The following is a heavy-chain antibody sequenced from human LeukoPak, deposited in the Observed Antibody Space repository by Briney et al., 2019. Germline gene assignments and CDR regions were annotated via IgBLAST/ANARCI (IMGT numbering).Heavy chain of an antibody. CDR2: ISTYNGDT. J-gene: IGHJ4*02. D-gene: IGHD2-2*01. V-gene: IGHV1-18*01. CDR1: GYIFTTYG. CDR3: ALIPYCTTATCYYFDF. Sequence: VASVKVSCKASGYIFTTYGISWARQAPGQGLEWMGWISTYNGDTNYAQKLQGRVTMTADTSTSTTYMELRSLRSDDTAVYYCALIPYCTTATCYYFDFWGQGTLVTVSS.